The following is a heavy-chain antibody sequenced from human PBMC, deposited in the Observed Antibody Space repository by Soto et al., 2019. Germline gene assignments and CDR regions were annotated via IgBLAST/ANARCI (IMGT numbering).Heavy chain of an antibody. V-gene: IGHV1-18*01. D-gene: IGHD3-3*01. CDR2: ISAYNGNT. J-gene: IGHJ6*02. CDR1: GYTFTSYG. CDR3: ARVKYYDFWSGYYLGDPYGMDV. Sequence: ASVKVSCKASGYTFTSYGISWGRQAPGQGLEWMGWISAYNGNTNYAQKLQGRVTMTTDTSTSTAYMELRSLRSDDTAVYYCARVKYYDFWSGYYLGDPYGMDVWGQGTTVTVSS.